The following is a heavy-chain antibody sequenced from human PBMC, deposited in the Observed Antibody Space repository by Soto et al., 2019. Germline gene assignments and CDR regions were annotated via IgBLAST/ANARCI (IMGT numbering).Heavy chain of an antibody. D-gene: IGHD3-16*01. CDR1: GFTFSSYA. CDR3: ARAYEGDYFDY. Sequence: QVQLVESGGGVVQPGRSLRLSCAASGFTFSSYAMHWVRQAPGKGLEWVAVISYDGSNKYYADSVKGRFTISRDNYKTTLYLQMNSLRAEDTAVYYCARAYEGDYFDYWGQGTLVTVSS. CDR2: ISYDGSNK. J-gene: IGHJ4*02. V-gene: IGHV3-30-3*01.